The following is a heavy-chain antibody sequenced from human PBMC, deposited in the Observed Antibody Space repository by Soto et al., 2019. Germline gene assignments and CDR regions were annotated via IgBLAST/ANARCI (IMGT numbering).Heavy chain of an antibody. CDR2: IYYSGST. CDR3: ARRSQYSSSPADAFDI. V-gene: IGHV4-39*01. D-gene: IGHD6-6*01. J-gene: IGHJ3*02. CDR1: GGSISSSSYY. Sequence: SSETLSLTCTVSGGSISSSSYYWGWIRQPPGKGLEWIGSIYYSGSTYYNPSLKSRVTISVDTSKNQFSLKLSSVTAADTAMYYCARRSQYSSSPADAFDIWGQGTMVTVSS.